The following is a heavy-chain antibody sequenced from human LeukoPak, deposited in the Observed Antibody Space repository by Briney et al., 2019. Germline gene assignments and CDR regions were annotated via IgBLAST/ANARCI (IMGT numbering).Heavy chain of an antibody. V-gene: IGHV4-34*01. CDR2: INHSGST. CDR1: GGSFSGYY. J-gene: IGHJ4*02. D-gene: IGHD6-13*01. Sequence: SETLSLTCAVYGGSFSGYYCSWIRQPPGKGLEWIGEINHSGSTNYNPSLKSRVTISVDTSKNQFSLKLSSVTAADTAVYYCARVREQQLVDFDYWGQGTLVTVSS. CDR3: ARVREQQLVDFDY.